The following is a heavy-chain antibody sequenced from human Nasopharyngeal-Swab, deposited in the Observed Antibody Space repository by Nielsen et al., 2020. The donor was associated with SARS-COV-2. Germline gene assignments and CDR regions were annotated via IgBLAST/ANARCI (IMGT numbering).Heavy chain of an antibody. J-gene: IGHJ4*02. D-gene: IGHD1-14*01. CDR2: ISFDGSTI. CDR3: AKKGGTGVDRQLDY. CDR1: GFTFRNYA. Sequence: SCAASGFTFRNYAMYWVRPAPGKGLEWVAVISFDGSTIYYEDSVKGRFTISRDNSKNTCNLQMNSLRVEDTAIYYCAKKGGTGVDRQLDYWGQGTLVTVSS. V-gene: IGHV3-30*18.